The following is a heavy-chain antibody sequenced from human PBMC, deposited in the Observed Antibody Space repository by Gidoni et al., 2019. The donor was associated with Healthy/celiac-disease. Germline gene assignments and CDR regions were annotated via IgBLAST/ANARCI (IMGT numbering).Heavy chain of an antibody. CDR2: ISSSGSTI. V-gene: IGHV3-11*01. Sequence: QVQLVESGGGLVKPGGSLTLSCAASGFTFSSYYSRWIRQAPGNGLEGVSYISSSGSTIYYAYSVKGRVTISRDNAKNSLYLQMNSLRAEDTAVYYCARGFKVTTYYWGQGTLVTVSS. J-gene: IGHJ4*02. CDR3: ARGFKVTTYY. CDR1: GFTFSSYY. D-gene: IGHD4-17*01.